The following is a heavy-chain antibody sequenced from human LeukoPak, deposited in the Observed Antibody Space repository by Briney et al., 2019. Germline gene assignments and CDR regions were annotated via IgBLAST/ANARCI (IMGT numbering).Heavy chain of an antibody. D-gene: IGHD4-11*01. CDR3: VRREYSNKSPFDY. J-gene: IGHJ4*02. V-gene: IGHV4-39*01. Sequence: PSETLSLTCSVSGGSISESNYYWGWIRQPPGKGLEWIGSIYFSGNTYHNSSLKSRVTISVDTSKNQFSLKLNSVIAADTAVYYCVRREYSNKSPFDYWGQGTLVTVSS. CDR1: GGSISESNYY. CDR2: IYFSGNT.